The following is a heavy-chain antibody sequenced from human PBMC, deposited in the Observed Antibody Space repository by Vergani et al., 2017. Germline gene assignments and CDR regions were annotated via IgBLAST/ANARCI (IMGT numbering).Heavy chain of an antibody. CDR2: INIGGRT. CDR1: SFSVSSHY. D-gene: IGHD4-17*01. J-gene: IGHJ3*02. Sequence: LVDSGGGLVQPGGSLRLSCAASSFSVSSHYMTWVRQAPGKGLEWVSTINIGGRTSYADSVKGRLTLTRDDSKNTLHLQMNSLRPEDTAVYYCARGMTTETTNLDGFDMWGQGTMVRVSS. V-gene: IGHV3-66*02. CDR3: ARGMTTETTNLDGFDM.